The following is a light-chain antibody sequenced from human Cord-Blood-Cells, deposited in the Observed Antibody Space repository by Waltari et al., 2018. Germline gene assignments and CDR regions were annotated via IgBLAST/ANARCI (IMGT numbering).Light chain of an antibody. CDR3: CSYAGSSTLV. CDR2: EGS. V-gene: IGLV2-23*01. J-gene: IGLJ1*01. CDR1: SSDVGSYNL. Sequence: QSALTQPASVSGSPGQSITISCTGTSSDVGSYNLVPWYQQHPGKAPNLMIYEGSKRPSGVSNRFSGSKSGNTASLTISGLQAEDEADYYCCSYAGSSTLVFGTGTKVTVL.